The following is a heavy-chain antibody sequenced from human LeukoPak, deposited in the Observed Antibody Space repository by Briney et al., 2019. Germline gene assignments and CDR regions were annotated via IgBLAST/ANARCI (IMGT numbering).Heavy chain of an antibody. CDR2: ISGSGGST. CDR3: AKVPGIAVAGDAFDI. V-gene: IGHV3-23*01. CDR1: GFTFSSYA. J-gene: IGHJ3*02. Sequence: GGSLRLSCAASGFTFSSYATSWVRQAPGKGLEWVSAISGSGGSTYYADSVKGRFTISRDNSKNTLYLQMNSLRAEDTAVYYCAKVPGIAVAGDAFDIWGQGTMVTVSS. D-gene: IGHD6-19*01.